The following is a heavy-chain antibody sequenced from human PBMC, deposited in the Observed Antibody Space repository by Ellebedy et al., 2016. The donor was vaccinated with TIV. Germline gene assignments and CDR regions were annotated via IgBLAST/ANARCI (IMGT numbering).Heavy chain of an antibody. D-gene: IGHD5-24*01. Sequence: PGGSLRLSCAASGFTFSSYAMSWVRQAPGKGLEWVSAISGSGGSTYYADSVKGRFTISRDNSKNTLYLQMNSLRAEDTAVYYCAKRVGLRWDGIAGPLDYWGQGTLVTVSS. V-gene: IGHV3-23*01. CDR2: ISGSGGST. CDR1: GFTFSSYA. CDR3: AKRVGLRWDGIAGPLDY. J-gene: IGHJ4*02.